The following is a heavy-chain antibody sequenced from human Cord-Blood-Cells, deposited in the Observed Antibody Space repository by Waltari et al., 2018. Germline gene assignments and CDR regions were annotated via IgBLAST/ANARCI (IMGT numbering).Heavy chain of an antibody. Sequence: QVQLQQWGAGLLKPSETLSLTCAVYGGSFSGYYWSWIRQPPGKGLEWIGEINHSGSNNYNPSLKSRVTISVDTSKNQFSLKLSSVTAADTAVYYCARGGAYYDFWSGYYTGQLDYWGQGTLVTVSS. CDR1: GGSFSGYY. V-gene: IGHV4-34*01. CDR2: INHSGSN. D-gene: IGHD3-3*01. CDR3: ARGGAYYDFWSGYYTGQLDY. J-gene: IGHJ4*02.